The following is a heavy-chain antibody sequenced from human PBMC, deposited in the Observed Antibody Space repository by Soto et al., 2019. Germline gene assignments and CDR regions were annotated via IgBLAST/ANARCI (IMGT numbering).Heavy chain of an antibody. CDR1: GGSGGSFSGYY. D-gene: IGHD2-2*01. V-gene: IGHV4-30-2*01. CDR3: ARVPDY. CDR2: MYHSGST. J-gene: IGHJ4*02. Sequence: KPSESLSLTCAVYGGSGGSFSGYYWSWIRQPPGKGLEWIGYMYHSGSTYYNPSLKSRVTISIDRSKNQFSLKLSSLTAADTAVYYCARVPDYWGQGILVTVSS.